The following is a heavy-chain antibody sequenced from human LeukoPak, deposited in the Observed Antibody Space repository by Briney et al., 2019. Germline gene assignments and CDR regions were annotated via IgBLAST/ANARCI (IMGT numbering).Heavy chain of an antibody. D-gene: IGHD3-10*01. CDR3: ARSFYGSGSYLA. CDR1: DYSISSGYY. CDR2: IYHSGST. V-gene: IGHV4-38-2*02. Sequence: SETLSLTCTVSDYSISSGYYWGWIRQPPGKGLEWIGSIYHSGSTYYNPSLKSRLTISVDTSKNHFSLKLSSVTAADTAVYYCARSFYGSGSYLAWGQGTLVTVSS. J-gene: IGHJ5*02.